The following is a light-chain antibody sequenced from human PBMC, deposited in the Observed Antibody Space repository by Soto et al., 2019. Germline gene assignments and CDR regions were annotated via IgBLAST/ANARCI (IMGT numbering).Light chain of an antibody. J-gene: IGLJ7*01. CDR2: EVS. Sequence: QSALTQPASVSGSPGQSITISCTGTSSDVGSYNLVSWYQQHPGKAPKLMIYEVSKRPSGVSNRFSGSKSGNTASLTISGLQAEDEADYYCCSYAGSSTAVFGGGTQLTVL. CDR3: CSYAGSSTAV. V-gene: IGLV2-23*02. CDR1: SSDVGSYNL.